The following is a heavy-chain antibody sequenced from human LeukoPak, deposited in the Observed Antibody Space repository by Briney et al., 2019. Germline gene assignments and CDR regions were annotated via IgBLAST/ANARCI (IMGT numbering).Heavy chain of an antibody. CDR1: GGSISSYY. Sequence: SETLSLTCTVSGGSISSYYWSWIRQPPGKGLEWIAYVYYTGRTLYNPSLESRVTVSVDTSKTQFSLTVTSVTAADTAVYYCARHMSVSYDAFDLWGRGTTVTVSS. D-gene: IGHD3-10*01. CDR3: ARHMSVSYDAFDL. CDR2: VYYTGRT. J-gene: IGHJ3*01. V-gene: IGHV4-59*08.